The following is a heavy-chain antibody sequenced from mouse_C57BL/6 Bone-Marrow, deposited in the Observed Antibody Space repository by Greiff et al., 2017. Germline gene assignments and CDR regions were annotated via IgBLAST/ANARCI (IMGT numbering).Heavy chain of an antibody. J-gene: IGHJ4*01. CDR1: GFSLTSYG. D-gene: IGHD2-4*01. CDR2: IWGDGST. Sequence: VQRVESGPGLVAPSQSLSITCTVSGFSLTSYGVSWVRQPPGKGLEWLGVIWGDGSTKYHSALISRLSISKDNSKSQVFLKLNSLQTDDTATYYCAKQTEDRSMITTRNYAMDYWGQGTSVTVSS. V-gene: IGHV2-3*01. CDR3: AKQTEDRSMITTRNYAMDY.